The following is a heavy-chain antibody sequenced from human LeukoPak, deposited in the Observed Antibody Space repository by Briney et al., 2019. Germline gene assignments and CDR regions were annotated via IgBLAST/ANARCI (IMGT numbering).Heavy chain of an antibody. D-gene: IGHD4-11*01. V-gene: IGHV3-15*04. CDR3: TTHRDYSSSFNFDY. Sequence: PGGSLRLSCATSGFIFSNAWMSWVRQAPGKGLEWVGHSESKVDGGTPDYAAPVKGRFIISRDDSRSTLYLQMNSLKTEDTAVYYCTTHRDYSSSFNFDYWGQGALATVSS. J-gene: IGHJ4*02. CDR1: GFIFSNAW. CDR2: SESKVDGGTP.